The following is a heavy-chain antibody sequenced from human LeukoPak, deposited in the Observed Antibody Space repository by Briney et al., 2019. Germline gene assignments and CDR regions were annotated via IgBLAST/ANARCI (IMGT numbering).Heavy chain of an antibody. CDR2: ISAYNGNT. CDR3: ARAVTRNDYSNYYYYYMDV. Sequence: ASVKVSCKASGYTFTSYGISWVRQAPGQGLEWMGWISAYNGNTNYAQKLQGRVTMTTVTSTSTAYMELRSLRSDDTAVYYCARAVTRNDYSNYYYYYMDVWGKGTTVTVSS. D-gene: IGHD4-11*01. V-gene: IGHV1-18*01. CDR1: GYTFTSYG. J-gene: IGHJ6*03.